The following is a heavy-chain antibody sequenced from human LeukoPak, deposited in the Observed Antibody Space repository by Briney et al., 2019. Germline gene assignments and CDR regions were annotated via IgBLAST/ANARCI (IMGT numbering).Heavy chain of an antibody. CDR2: IYPGDSDT. V-gene: IGHV5-51*01. Sequence: LGESLKISCKGSGYSFNSYWIGWVRQMSGKGLEWMGIIYPGDSDTRYSPSFQGQVTISADKSIITAYLQWSSLKASDTAMYYCARAGIVATIPYYFDYWGQGTLVTVSS. CDR3: ARAGIVATIPYYFDY. J-gene: IGHJ4*02. CDR1: GYSFNSYW. D-gene: IGHD5-12*01.